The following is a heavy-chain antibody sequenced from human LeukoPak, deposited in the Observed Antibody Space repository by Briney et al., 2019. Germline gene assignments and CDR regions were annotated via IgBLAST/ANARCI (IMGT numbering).Heavy chain of an antibody. D-gene: IGHD6-19*01. V-gene: IGHV3-74*01. CDR2: LNSDGSRR. CDR3: AKGLAVAGHFDY. CDR1: GFTFSTYW. J-gene: IGHJ4*02. Sequence: PGGSLRLSCAASGFTFSTYWMRWVRQAPGKELVWVSRLNSDGSRRGYADSVKGRFTISRDKSKNTLYLQMNSLRAEDTAVYYCAKGLAVAGHFDYWGQGTLVTVSS.